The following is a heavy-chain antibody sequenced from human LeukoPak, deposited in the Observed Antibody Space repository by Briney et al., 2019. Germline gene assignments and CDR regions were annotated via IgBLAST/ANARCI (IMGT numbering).Heavy chain of an antibody. Sequence: WASVKVSCKASGGTSSSYAISWVRQAPGQGLEWMGGIIPIFGTANYAQKFQGRVTITTDESTSTAYMELSSLRSEDTAVYYCAVDYYDSSGYYHFDYWGQGTLVTVSS. CDR3: AVDYYDSSGYYHFDY. J-gene: IGHJ4*02. CDR2: IIPIFGTA. V-gene: IGHV1-69*05. D-gene: IGHD3-22*01. CDR1: GGTSSSYA.